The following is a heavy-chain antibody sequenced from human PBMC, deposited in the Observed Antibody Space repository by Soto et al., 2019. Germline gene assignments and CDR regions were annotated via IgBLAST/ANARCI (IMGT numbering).Heavy chain of an antibody. J-gene: IGHJ4*02. Sequence: QVQLVQSGAEVKKPGASVKVSCKASGYTFTSYAMHWVRQAPGQRLEWMGWINAGNGNTKYSQKFQGRVTITRDTSASTAYMELISLRSEDTAVYYCAVRGGSYYYFDYWGQGTLVTVSS. CDR1: GYTFTSYA. D-gene: IGHD1-26*01. CDR2: INAGNGNT. V-gene: IGHV1-3*01. CDR3: AVRGGSYYYFDY.